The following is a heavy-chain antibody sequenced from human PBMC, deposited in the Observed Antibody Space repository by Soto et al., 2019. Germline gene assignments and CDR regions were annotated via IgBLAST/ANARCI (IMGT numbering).Heavy chain of an antibody. Sequence: QVQLVESGGGVVQPGRSLRLSCAASGFTFSSYGMHWVRQAPGKGLEWVAVIWYDGSNKYYADSVKGRFTISRDNSKNTLYLQMNSRRAEDTAVYYCARDELTGTSYFDYWGQGTLVTVSS. D-gene: IGHD1-7*01. CDR1: GFTFSSYG. J-gene: IGHJ4*02. V-gene: IGHV3-33*01. CDR3: ARDELTGTSYFDY. CDR2: IWYDGSNK.